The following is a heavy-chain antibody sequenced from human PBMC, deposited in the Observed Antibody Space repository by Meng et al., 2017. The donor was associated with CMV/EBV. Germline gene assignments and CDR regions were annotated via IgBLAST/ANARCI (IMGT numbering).Heavy chain of an antibody. J-gene: IGHJ6*02. V-gene: IGHV3-30*04. CDR2: ISYDGSNK. Sequence: GESLKISCAASGLTFSSYAMHWVRQAPGKGLEWVAVISYDGSNKYYADSVKGRFTISRDNSKNTLYLQMNSLRAEDTAVYYCAREGYCSSTSCYKIYYYYGMDVWGQGTTVTVSS. CDR3: AREGYCSSTSCYKIYYYYGMDV. CDR1: GLTFSSYA. D-gene: IGHD2-2*01.